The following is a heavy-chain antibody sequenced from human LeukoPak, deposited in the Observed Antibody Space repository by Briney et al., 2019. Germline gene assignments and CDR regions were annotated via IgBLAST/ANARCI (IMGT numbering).Heavy chain of an antibody. D-gene: IGHD5-12*01. CDR1: GYKFSNYW. V-gene: IGHV5-51*01. CDR2: IYPGDSDDT. Sequence: GESLKISCKGSGYKFSNYWVGWVRQMPGKGLEWMGIIYPGDSDDTRYSPSYLGQVTMSADMSTNTAYLQWSSLKASDTAIYYCARERGATGYDSGLDFDYWGQGTLVTVSS. CDR3: ARERGATGYDSGLDFDY. J-gene: IGHJ4*02.